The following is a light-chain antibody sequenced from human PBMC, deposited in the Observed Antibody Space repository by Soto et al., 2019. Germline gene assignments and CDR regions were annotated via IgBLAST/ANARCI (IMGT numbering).Light chain of an antibody. J-gene: IGLJ2*01. CDR1: SSNIGAGYD. Sequence: QSVLTQPPSVSGAPGQRVTISCTGSSSNIGAGYDVHWYQHLPGTAPKLLIYANTNRPSGVPDRFSGSKSGTSASLAITGLQAEDEADYYYQSYDSSLSVVFGGGTQLTVL. V-gene: IGLV1-40*01. CDR2: ANT. CDR3: QSYDSSLSVV.